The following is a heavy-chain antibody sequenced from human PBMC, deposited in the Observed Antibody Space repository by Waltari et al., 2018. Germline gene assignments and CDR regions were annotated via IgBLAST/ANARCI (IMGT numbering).Heavy chain of an antibody. CDR1: GGSISSGTYY. D-gene: IGHD2-15*01. CDR3: ARLPISLGVGSVFDI. V-gene: IGHV4-39*01. CDR2: IYYSGST. Sequence: QMQLQESGPGLVKPSEPLSLTCTVSGGSISSGTYYWGWIRKPPGKGLEWIGNIYYSGSTDYKPALKSRLTISVDTSKNQFSLNLRSVTAADTAVYYCARLPISLGVGSVFDIWGQGTMVTVSS. J-gene: IGHJ3*02.